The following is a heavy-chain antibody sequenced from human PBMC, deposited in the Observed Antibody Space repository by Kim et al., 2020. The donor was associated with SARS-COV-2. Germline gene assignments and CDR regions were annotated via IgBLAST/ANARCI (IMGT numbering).Heavy chain of an antibody. CDR2: IWYDGSNK. V-gene: IGHV3-33*01. D-gene: IGHD2-15*01. J-gene: IGHJ4*02. Sequence: GGSLRLSCAASGFTFSSYGMHWVRQAPGKGLEWVAVIWYDGSNKYYADSVKGRFTISIDNSKNTLYLQMNSLRAEDTAVYYCARGKDIVVVVAATLDYWGQGTLVTVSS. CDR3: ARGKDIVVVVAATLDY. CDR1: GFTFSSYG.